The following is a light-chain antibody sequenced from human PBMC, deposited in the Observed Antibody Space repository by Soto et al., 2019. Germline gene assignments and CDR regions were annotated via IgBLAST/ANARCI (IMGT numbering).Light chain of an antibody. CDR1: QSVRSN. J-gene: IGKJ4*01. CDR3: QQHGSSPLT. Sequence: ETVMTQSPATLPVSPGERATLSCRASQSVRSNLAWYQQEPGQAPRLLIYGASSRAAGIPDRFSGSGSGTDFTLTISRLEPEDFAVYYCQQHGSSPLTFGGGTKVDIK. V-gene: IGKV3-20*01. CDR2: GAS.